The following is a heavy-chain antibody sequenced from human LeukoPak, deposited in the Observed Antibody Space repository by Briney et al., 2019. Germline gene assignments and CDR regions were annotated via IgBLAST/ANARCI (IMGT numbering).Heavy chain of an antibody. CDR3: ARVVALQDY. Sequence: GGSLRLSCAASGFIFSSYWMAWVRQAPGKGLEWVANIKEDGSDKNYVESLKGRFTISRDNAKNSLYLQMNSLRAEDTAVYYCARVVALQDYWGQGTLVTVSS. CDR1: GFIFSSYW. CDR2: IKEDGSDK. V-gene: IGHV3-7*01. D-gene: IGHD2-15*01. J-gene: IGHJ4*02.